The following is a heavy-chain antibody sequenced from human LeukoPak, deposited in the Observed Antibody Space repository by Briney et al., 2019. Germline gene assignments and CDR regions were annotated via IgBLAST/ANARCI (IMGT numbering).Heavy chain of an antibody. Sequence: ASVKVSCKASGYTFTGYYMHWVRQAPGQGLEWMGWINPNNGGTNYAQKFQGRVTMTRDTSISTAYMELSRLRSDDTAVYYCARVATGYSYGYYFDYWGQGTLVTVSS. CDR1: GYTFTGYY. CDR2: INPNNGGT. J-gene: IGHJ4*02. D-gene: IGHD5-18*01. V-gene: IGHV1-2*02. CDR3: ARVATGYSYGYYFDY.